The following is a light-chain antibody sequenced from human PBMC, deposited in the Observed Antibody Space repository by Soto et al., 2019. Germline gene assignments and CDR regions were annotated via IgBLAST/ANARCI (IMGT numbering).Light chain of an antibody. CDR2: GAS. CDR3: QQRSNWPLS. Sequence: EIVFTQSPITLSLSPGERATLSCRASQSVSSSLAWYQQKPGQAPRLLIYGASNRATGIPARFSGSGSETDFNLPVSRLEPEDFAVYYCQQRSNWPLSFGGGTKVEIK. V-gene: IGKV3-11*01. CDR1: QSVSSS. J-gene: IGKJ4*01.